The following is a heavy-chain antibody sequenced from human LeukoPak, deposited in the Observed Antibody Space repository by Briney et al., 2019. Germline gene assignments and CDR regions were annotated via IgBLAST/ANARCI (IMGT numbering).Heavy chain of an antibody. CDR1: GFTFSSYS. Sequence: GGSLRLSCAASGFTFSSYSMNWVRQAPGKGLEWVSSISSSSSYIYYADSVKGRFTISRDNSKNTLYLQMNSLRAEDTAVYYCAKDLAGSGSYSFDYWGQGTLVTVSS. CDR3: AKDLAGSGSYSFDY. J-gene: IGHJ4*02. V-gene: IGHV3-21*04. CDR2: ISSSSSYI. D-gene: IGHD1-26*01.